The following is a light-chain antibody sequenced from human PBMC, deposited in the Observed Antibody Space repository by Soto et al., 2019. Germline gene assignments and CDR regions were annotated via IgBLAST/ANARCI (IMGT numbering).Light chain of an antibody. CDR2: GAS. CDR3: HQYGCSTACT. CDR1: HSVSSSY. J-gene: IGKJ4*01. Sequence: QPTGTLSLSQWESATLSCRASHSVSSSYLAWYQQKPGQAPRLLIYGASSRATGIPDRCSGSGSGTDFTLTIRRLVPAEFAVNYCHQYGCSTACTFGGGTKVDI. V-gene: IGKV3-20*01.